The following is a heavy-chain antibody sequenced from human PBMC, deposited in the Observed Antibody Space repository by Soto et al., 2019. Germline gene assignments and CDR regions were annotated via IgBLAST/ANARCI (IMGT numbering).Heavy chain of an antibody. CDR2: ISPYNDNT. CDR1: GYTFSNYA. J-gene: IGHJ4*02. Sequence: QVQLVQSGAEVKKPGASVQVSCKASGYTFSNYAIHWVRQAPGQGPEWMGWISPYNDNTHFAEKFQGRVSMTTEASTNTAYMELRSLRSDDTAVYYCARDRQKWLQSPLDYWGQGTLVTVSS. CDR3: ARDRQKWLQSPLDY. D-gene: IGHD5-12*01. V-gene: IGHV1-18*01.